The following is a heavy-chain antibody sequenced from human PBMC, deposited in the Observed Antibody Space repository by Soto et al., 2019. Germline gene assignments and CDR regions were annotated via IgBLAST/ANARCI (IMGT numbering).Heavy chain of an antibody. J-gene: IGHJ4*02. CDR1: GFTFSSYA. V-gene: IGHV3-23*01. Sequence: PGGSLRLSCAASGFTFSSYAMSWVRQAPGKGLEWVSAISGSGGSTYYADSVKGRFTISRDNSKNTLYLQMNSLRAEDTAVYYCAKDNSPSYAYYDYVWGSYRYKGGYFDYWGQGTLVTVSS. CDR3: AKDNSPSYAYYDYVWGSYRYKGGYFDY. D-gene: IGHD3-16*02. CDR2: ISGSGGST.